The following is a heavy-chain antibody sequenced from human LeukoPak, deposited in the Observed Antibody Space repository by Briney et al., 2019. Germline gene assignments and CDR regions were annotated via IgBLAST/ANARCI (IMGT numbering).Heavy chain of an antibody. Sequence: GGSLGLSCAAPGFTFSTYSMSWVRQAPGKGLEWVSYISSSSSTIYYADSVKGRFTISRDNSQNTLYLQMNSLRADETAIYYCARAPGGFHGDYSPIAYWGQGTLVTVSS. J-gene: IGHJ4*02. CDR3: ARAPGGFHGDYSPIAY. V-gene: IGHV3-48*01. D-gene: IGHD4-17*01. CDR2: ISSSSSTI. CDR1: GFTFSTYS.